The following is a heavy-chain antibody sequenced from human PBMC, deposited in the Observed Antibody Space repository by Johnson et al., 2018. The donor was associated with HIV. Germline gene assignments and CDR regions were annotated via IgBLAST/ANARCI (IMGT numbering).Heavy chain of an antibody. V-gene: IGHV3-NL1*01. J-gene: IGHJ3*02. CDR3: AKAYSYGAFDI. CDR2: IYSGGST. D-gene: IGHD5-18*01. Sequence: QVQLVESGGGVVQPGTSLRLSCAASGFNFSTYGMHWVRQAPGKGLEWVSVIYSGGSTYYADSVKGRFTISRDNSKNTLYLQMSSLRVEDTALYYCAKAYSYGAFDIWGQGTMVTVSS. CDR1: GFNFSTYG.